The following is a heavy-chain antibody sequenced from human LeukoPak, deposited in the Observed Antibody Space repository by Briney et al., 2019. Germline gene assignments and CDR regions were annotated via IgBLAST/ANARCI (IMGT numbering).Heavy chain of an antibody. CDR2: IYPGDSDT. CDR3: AGGESLADAFDI. D-gene: IGHD1-1*01. Sequence: GXSLQISCQGSGYSFTSYWIGWVRQLPGKGLEWMGIIYPGDSDTRYSPSFQGQVTISADKSISTAYLQWSSLKASDTAMYYCAGGESLADAFDIWGQGTMVTVSS. V-gene: IGHV5-51*01. J-gene: IGHJ3*02. CDR1: GYSFTSYW.